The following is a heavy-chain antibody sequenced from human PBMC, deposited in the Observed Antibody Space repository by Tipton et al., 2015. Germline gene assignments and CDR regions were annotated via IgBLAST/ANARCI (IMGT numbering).Heavy chain of an antibody. J-gene: IGHJ4*02. CDR3: ARSRGASNSGGLAGY. CDR1: GGSISSGGYY. Sequence: LRLSCTVSGGSISSGGYYWSWIRQHPGKGLEWIGYMYYSGSTHYNPSLKSRVSMSVDTSKNQFSLKVSSVTAADTAVYYCARSRGASNSGGLAGYWGQGTLVTVSS. CDR2: MYYSGST. D-gene: IGHD2-15*01. V-gene: IGHV4-31*02.